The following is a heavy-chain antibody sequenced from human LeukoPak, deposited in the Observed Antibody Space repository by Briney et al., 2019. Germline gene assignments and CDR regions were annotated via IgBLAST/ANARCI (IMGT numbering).Heavy chain of an antibody. CDR1: GYTFTSYD. D-gene: IGHD3-3*01. Sequence: GASVKVSCKASGYTFTSYDINWVRQATGRGLEWMGWMNPNSGNTGYAQKFQGRVTMTRNTSISTAYMELSSLRSEDTAVYYCARDRYYDFWSGYFTSYYYGMDVWGQGTTVTVSS. CDR3: ARDRYYDFWSGYFTSYYYGMDV. J-gene: IGHJ6*02. V-gene: IGHV1-8*01. CDR2: MNPNSGNT.